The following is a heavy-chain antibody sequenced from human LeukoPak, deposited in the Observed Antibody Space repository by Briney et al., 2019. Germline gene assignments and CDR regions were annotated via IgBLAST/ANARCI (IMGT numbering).Heavy chain of an antibody. CDR2: INPNSGGT. V-gene: IGHV1-2*02. J-gene: IGHJ4*02. CDR3: ARALPYSSGWYGGFDY. D-gene: IGHD6-19*01. CDR1: GYTFTGYY. Sequence: ASVKDSCKASGYTFTGYYMHWVRQAPGQGLEWMGWINPNSGGTNYAQKFQGRVTMTRDTSITTAYMELSRLRSDDTAVYYCARALPYSSGWYGGFDYWGQGTLVTVSS.